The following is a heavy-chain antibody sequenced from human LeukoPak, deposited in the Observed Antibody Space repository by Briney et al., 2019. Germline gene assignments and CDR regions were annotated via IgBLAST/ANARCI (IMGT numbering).Heavy chain of an antibody. Sequence: ASVKVSCKVSGYTLTELSMHWVRQAPGKGLEWMGGFDPEDGETIYAQKFQGRVTMTEDTSTDTAYMELSSLRSEDTAVYYCAASGYSSSWYKYWGQGTLVTVSS. CDR3: AASGYSSSWYKY. CDR2: FDPEDGET. CDR1: GYTLTELS. V-gene: IGHV1-24*01. J-gene: IGHJ4*02. D-gene: IGHD6-13*01.